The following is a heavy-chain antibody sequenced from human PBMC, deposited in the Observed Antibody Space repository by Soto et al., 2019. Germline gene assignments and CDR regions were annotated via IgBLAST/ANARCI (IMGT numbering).Heavy chain of an antibody. CDR3: ARWYYDSSAAFDI. D-gene: IGHD3-22*01. Sequence: QVQLQESGPGLVKPSQTLSLTCTVSGGSISSGGYYWSWIRQHPGKGLEWIGYIYYSGSTHYNPSLKSRVTISVDTSKNQCSLKLSSVTAADTAVYYCARWYYDSSAAFDIWGQGTMVTVSS. CDR2: IYYSGST. CDR1: GGSISSGGYY. V-gene: IGHV4-31*03. J-gene: IGHJ3*02.